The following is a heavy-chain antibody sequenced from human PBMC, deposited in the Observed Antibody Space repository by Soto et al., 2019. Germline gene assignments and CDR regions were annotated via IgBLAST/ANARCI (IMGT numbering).Heavy chain of an antibody. V-gene: IGHV4-61*01. J-gene: IGHJ4*02. CDR1: GGSVSSGTYY. Sequence: QVQLQESGPGLVTPSETLSLTCTVSGGSVSSGTYYWSWIRQPPGKGLEWIGYISSSGNTNYNPSLKRRVTISVDTSKNQFSLRLTSVTAADTAVYYCAMAGNYRYFDAWGQGTLVTVSS. CDR3: AMAGNYRYFDA. CDR2: ISSSGNT. D-gene: IGHD1-7*01.